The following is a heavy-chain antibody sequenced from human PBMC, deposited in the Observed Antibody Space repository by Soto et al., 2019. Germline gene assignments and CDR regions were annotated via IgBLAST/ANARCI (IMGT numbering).Heavy chain of an antibody. J-gene: IGHJ4*02. CDR2: ISGSSGST. V-gene: IGHV3-23*01. CDR3: AKTIRCSSTSCYAPSDDY. CDR1: GCNFSIYG. D-gene: IGHD2-2*01. Sequence: GGSMRLSCSAAGCNFSIYGMSWVRKAPGKGLEWVSAISGSSGSTYYADSVKGRFTISRDNSKNTLYLQMNSLRAEDTAVYYCAKTIRCSSTSCYAPSDDYWGQGTLVTVSS.